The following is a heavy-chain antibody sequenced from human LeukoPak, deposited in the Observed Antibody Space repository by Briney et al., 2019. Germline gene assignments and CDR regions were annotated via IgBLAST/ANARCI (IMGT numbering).Heavy chain of an antibody. Sequence: GGSLRLSCAASGFTFSIYAMSWVGQAPGRGLEGVSATSGSGGYTYYADSVKGRFTISRDNSKNTLYLQMNSLRAEDTAVYYCAKRSAESSGWFTDWGQGTLVTVSS. CDR3: AKRSAESSGWFTD. CDR1: GFTFSIYA. V-gene: IGHV3-23*01. J-gene: IGHJ4*02. D-gene: IGHD6-19*01. CDR2: TSGSGGYT.